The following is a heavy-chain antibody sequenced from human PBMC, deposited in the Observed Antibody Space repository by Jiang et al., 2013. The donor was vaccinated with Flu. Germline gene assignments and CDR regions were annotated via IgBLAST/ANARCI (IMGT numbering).Heavy chain of an antibody. V-gene: IGHV4-4*07. J-gene: IGHJ4*02. Sequence: PGLVKPSETLSLTCSVSGDSVTNYYWSWIRQPAGKGLEWIGRIHNSGSTNYNPSLKSRITMSVDTSTNQFFLKLNSVTAADTAVYYCARANLVLPDYWGQGMVVTVSS. CDR3: ARANLVLPDY. D-gene: IGHD3-10*01. CDR1: GDSVTNYY. CDR2: IHNSGST.